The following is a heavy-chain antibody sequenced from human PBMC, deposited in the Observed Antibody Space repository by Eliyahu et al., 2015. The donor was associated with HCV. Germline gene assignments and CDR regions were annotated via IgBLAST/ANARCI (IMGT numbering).Heavy chain of an antibody. CDR1: GGSITTYY. CDR3: ASGGGGIAVAGTGGWFDP. CDR2: IPYXGST. Sequence: QVQLQESGPGLVKPSETLSLTCTVSGGSITTYYWSWIRQPPGKGLEWIGYIPYXGSTNYHPSLKSRVTMSVDTSKNQFSLNLTSVTAADTAVYYCASGGGGIAVAGTGGWFDPWGQGTLVTVSS. D-gene: IGHD6-19*01. J-gene: IGHJ5*02. V-gene: IGHV4-59*01.